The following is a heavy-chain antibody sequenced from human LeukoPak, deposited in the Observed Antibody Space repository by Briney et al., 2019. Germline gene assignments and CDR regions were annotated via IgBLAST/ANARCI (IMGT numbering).Heavy chain of an antibody. CDR3: ARIGYSSSWDGFDY. D-gene: IGHD6-13*01. J-gene: IGHJ4*02. CDR2: IHYSGST. Sequence: PSETLSLTCTVSGGSISSYYWSWIRQPPGKGLEWIGYIHYSGSTHYNPSLKSRVTISVDTSKNQFSLKLSSVTAADTAVYYCARIGYSSSWDGFDYWGQGTLVTVSS. V-gene: IGHV4-59*08. CDR1: GGSISSYY.